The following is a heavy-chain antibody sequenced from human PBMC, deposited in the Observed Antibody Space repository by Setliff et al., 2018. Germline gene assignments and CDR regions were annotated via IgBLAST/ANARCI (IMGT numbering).Heavy chain of an antibody. D-gene: IGHD3-3*01. Sequence: SETLSLTCTVSGGSISSGTYYWSWIRQHPGKGLEWIGYIYYSGTTYYNPSLKSRVTISLDTSKNQFSLSLTSVTAEDTAVYYCARMSGFQYIDVWDKGTTVTVSS. V-gene: IGHV4-30-4*08. CDR2: IYYSGTT. J-gene: IGHJ6*03. CDR1: GGSISSGTYY. CDR3: ARMSGFQYIDV.